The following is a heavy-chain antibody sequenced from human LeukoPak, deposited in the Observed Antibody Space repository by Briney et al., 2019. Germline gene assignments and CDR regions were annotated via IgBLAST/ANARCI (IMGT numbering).Heavy chain of an antibody. V-gene: IGHV3-15*01. J-gene: IGHJ4*02. D-gene: IGHD6-13*01. CDR3: TTGTAAAGPRRRYFDY. Sequence: PGGSLRLSCAASGFTFSNAWMSWVRQAPGKGLEWVGRIKSKTDGGTTDYAAPVKGRFTISRDDSKNTLYLQMSSLKTEDTAVYYCTTGTAAAGPRRRYFDYWGQGTLVTVSS. CDR2: IKSKTDGGTT. CDR1: GFTFSNAW.